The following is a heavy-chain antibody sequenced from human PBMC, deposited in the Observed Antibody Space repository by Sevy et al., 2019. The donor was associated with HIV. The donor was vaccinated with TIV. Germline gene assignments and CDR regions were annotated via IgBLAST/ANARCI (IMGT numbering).Heavy chain of an antibody. J-gene: IGHJ1*01. V-gene: IGHV3-7*01. CDR3: AREELTWIQLWP. CDR1: GFTFSNYW. CDR2: INQDGSEK. Sequence: GESLKISCAASGFTFSNYWMSWVRQTPEKGLEWVANINQDGSEKYYVDSVKGRFTISRDNATNSVFLQMNSLRAEDTAMYYCAREELTWIQLWPWGQGTLVTVSS. D-gene: IGHD5-18*01.